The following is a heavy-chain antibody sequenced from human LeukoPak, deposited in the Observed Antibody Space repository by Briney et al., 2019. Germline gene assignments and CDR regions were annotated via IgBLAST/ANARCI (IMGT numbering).Heavy chain of an antibody. V-gene: IGHV3-23*01. CDR2: ISGSGGST. Sequence: GGSLTLSCAASGFTFSSYAMSWVRQAPGKELEGVSAISGSGGSTYYADSVKGRFTISRDNSKNTLYPQMNSLRAEDTAVYYCAKDRFGIEGPIDYWGQGTLVTVSS. J-gene: IGHJ4*02. CDR1: GFTFSSYA. D-gene: IGHD5/OR15-5a*01. CDR3: AKDRFGIEGPIDY.